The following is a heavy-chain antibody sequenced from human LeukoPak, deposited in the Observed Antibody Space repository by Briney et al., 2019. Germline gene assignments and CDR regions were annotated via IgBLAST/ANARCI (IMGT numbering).Heavy chain of an antibody. CDR1: GFTLSRYA. V-gene: IGHV3-23*01. D-gene: IGHD3-10*01. J-gene: IGHJ4*02. Sequence: PGGSLRLSCAASGFTLSRYAMTWVRQAPGKGLDWVSAISGSGDNTYYADSVKGRFTVSRDNSKNTLYLQMNSLRAEDTAVYYCAKDERFGEFPLGTFDCWGQGTLVTLSS. CDR3: AKDERFGEFPLGTFDC. CDR2: ISGSGDNT.